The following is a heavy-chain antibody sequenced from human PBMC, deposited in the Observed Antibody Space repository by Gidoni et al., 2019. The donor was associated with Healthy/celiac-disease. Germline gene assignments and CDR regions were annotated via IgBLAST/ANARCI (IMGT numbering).Heavy chain of an antibody. CDR1: GFTFDDYT. J-gene: IGHJ6*03. D-gene: IGHD3-3*01. CDR2: ISWDGGST. Sequence: EVQLVESGGVVVQPGGSLRLSCAASGFTFDDYTMHWVRQAPGTGLEWVSLISWDGGSTYYADSLKCRFTISRDNSKNSLYLQMNSLRTDDTALYYCAKGPRTNYDFWSGYYSYMDVWGKGTTVTVSS. V-gene: IGHV3-43*01. CDR3: AKGPRTNYDFWSGYYSYMDV.